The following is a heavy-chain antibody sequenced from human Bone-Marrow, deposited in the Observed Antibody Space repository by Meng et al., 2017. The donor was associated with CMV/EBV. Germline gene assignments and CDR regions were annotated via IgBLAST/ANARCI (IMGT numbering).Heavy chain of an antibody. CDR1: GFTFSSYW. CDR3: ARDRGPPTYYDFWSGYYVYYYYYGMDV. CDR2: INSDGSST. V-gene: IGHV3-74*01. J-gene: IGHJ6*02. D-gene: IGHD3-3*01. Sequence: GESLKISCAASGFTFSSYWMHWVRQAPGKGLVWVSRINSDGSSTSYADSAKGRFTISRDNAKNTLYLQMNSLRAEDTAVYYCARDRGPPTYYDFWSGYYVYYYYYGMDVWGQGTTVTASS.